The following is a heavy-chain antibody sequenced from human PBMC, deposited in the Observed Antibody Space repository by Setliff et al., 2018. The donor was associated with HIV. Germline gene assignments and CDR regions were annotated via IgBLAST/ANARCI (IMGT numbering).Heavy chain of an antibody. CDR2: ITSSGSTI. CDR1: GFTFSDYY. D-gene: IGHD2-15*01. Sequence: GESLKISCAASGFTFSDYYMSWIRQAPGKGLEWVSYITSSGSTIYYADSVKGRFTISRDNAKNSLSLQMNSLRAEDTAVYYCARDLNPYGGNVDYWGQGTLVTVSS. J-gene: IGHJ4*02. CDR3: ARDLNPYGGNVDY. V-gene: IGHV3-11*04.